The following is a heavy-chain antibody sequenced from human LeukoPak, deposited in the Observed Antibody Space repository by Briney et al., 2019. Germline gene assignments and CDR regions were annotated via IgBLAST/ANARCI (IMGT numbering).Heavy chain of an antibody. CDR3: ARIGYSSSSWDH. V-gene: IGHV3-7*01. CDR2: IKEDGTVK. Sequence: GGSLRLSCAASRFIFGNYWMSWVRQAPGKGLEWVANIKEDGTVKFYADSEKGRFTISRGNAKNSLSLQLNSLRPEDTALYFCARIGYSSSSWDHWGQGTLVTVSS. CDR1: RFIFGNYW. J-gene: IGHJ4*02. D-gene: IGHD6-6*01.